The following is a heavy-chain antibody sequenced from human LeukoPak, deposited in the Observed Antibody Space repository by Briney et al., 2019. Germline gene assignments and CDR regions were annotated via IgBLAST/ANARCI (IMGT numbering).Heavy chain of an antibody. CDR1: GYSISSGYY. V-gene: IGHV4-38-2*02. CDR2: IYHSGST. D-gene: IGHD4-17*01. J-gene: IGHJ4*02. Sequence: SETLSLTCTVSGYSISSGYYWGWIRQPPGEGLEWIGSIYHSGSTYYKPSLKSRVTISVDMSKNQFSLKLSSVTAADTAVYYCARYSDDYGYIDYWGQGTLVTVSS. CDR3: ARYSDDYGYIDY.